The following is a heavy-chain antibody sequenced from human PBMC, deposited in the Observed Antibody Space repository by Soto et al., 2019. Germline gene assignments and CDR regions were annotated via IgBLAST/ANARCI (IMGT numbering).Heavy chain of an antibody. J-gene: IGHJ4*02. CDR1: AFTFSAYS. Sequence: QVQVTESGGGVVQPGGSLRLSCATSAFTFSAYSMHWFRQAPGKGLEWVAVISSDGGITIYADSVKGRFTISRDNSKNTLHLQMNSLRLEDTALYYCAREPVTTKWFFDNWGQGSLVVVSS. V-gene: IGHV3-30*14. D-gene: IGHD2-8*01. CDR2: ISSDGGIT. CDR3: AREPVTTKWFFDN.